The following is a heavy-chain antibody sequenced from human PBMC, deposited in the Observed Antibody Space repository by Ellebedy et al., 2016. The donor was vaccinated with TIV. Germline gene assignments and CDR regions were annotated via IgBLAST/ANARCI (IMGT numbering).Heavy chain of an antibody. Sequence: GESLKISCAASGFTFSSYSMNWVRQAPGKGLEWVSYISSSSSTIYYADSVKGRFTISRDKSNNTVSLEVTSLRLEDTATYYCVRDRVGGFDHWGQGTLVTVSS. CDR2: ISSSSSTI. CDR1: GFTFSSYS. J-gene: IGHJ5*02. D-gene: IGHD6-19*01. V-gene: IGHV3-48*01. CDR3: VRDRVGGFDH.